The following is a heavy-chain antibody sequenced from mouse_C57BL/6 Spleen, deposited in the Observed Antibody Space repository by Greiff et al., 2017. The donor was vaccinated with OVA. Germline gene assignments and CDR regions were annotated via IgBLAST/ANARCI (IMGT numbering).Heavy chain of an antibody. CDR1: GFTFSDYG. Sequence: EVMLVESGGGLVKPGGSLKLSCAASGFTFSDYGMHWVRQAPEKGLEWVAYISSGSSTIYYADTVKGRFTISRDNAKNTLFRQMTSLRSEDTAMYYCARRDGNYCYFDVWGTGTTVTVSS. CDR3: ARRDGNYCYFDV. D-gene: IGHD2-1*01. CDR2: ISSGSSTI. J-gene: IGHJ1*03. V-gene: IGHV5-17*01.